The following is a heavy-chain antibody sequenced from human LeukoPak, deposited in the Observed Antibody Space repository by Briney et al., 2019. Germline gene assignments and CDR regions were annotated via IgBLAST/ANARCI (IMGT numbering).Heavy chain of an antibody. D-gene: IGHD2-15*01. CDR1: GGTFSSYA. J-gene: IGHJ5*02. Sequence: SVKVSCKASGGTFSSYAISWVRQAPGQGLEWMGRIIPILGIANYAQKFQGRVTITADKSTSTAYMELSSLRSEDTAVYCCARFLGYGPWGQGTLVTVSS. CDR3: ARFLGYGP. V-gene: IGHV1-69*04. CDR2: IIPILGIA.